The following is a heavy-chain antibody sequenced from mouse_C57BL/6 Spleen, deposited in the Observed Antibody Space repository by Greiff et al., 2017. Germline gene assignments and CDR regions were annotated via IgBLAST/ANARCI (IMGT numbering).Heavy chain of an antibody. CDR1: GFTFSSYA. CDR3: ARAGYGSSSWFAY. V-gene: IGHV5-4*03. CDR2: ISDGGSYT. J-gene: IGHJ3*01. Sequence: EVMLVESGGGLVKPGGSLKLSCAASGFTFSSYAMSWVRQTPEKRLEWVATISDGGSYTYYPDNVKGRFTISRDTATNNLYLQMSHLKSEDTAMYYCARAGYGSSSWFAYWGQGTLVTVSA. D-gene: IGHD1-1*01.